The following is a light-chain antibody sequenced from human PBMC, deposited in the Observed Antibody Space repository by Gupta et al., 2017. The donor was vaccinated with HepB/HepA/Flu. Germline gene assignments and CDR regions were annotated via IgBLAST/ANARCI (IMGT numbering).Light chain of an antibody. Sequence: SYELTQPPSVSVSPGQTASITCSGDKLGDKYACWYQQKPGQSPVLVIYQVSKRPSGIPERFSGSNSGNTATLTISGTQGMDEADYYCQAWDSSTVVFGGGTKLTVL. V-gene: IGLV3-1*01. CDR1: KLGDKY. CDR3: QAWDSSTVV. CDR2: QVS. J-gene: IGLJ2*01.